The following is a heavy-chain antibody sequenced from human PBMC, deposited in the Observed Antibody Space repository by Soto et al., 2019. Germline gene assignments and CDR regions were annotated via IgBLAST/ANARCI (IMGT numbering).Heavy chain of an antibody. Sequence: QVQLVESGGGVVQPGRSLRLSCAGSGFTFSNHGLHWVRQAPGKGLEWVAVISYDGSHKYYADSVKGRFTISRDNSNNMLYLQMDSLRAEGTAVYYCAKDGAPRYCGRCCCHPAGAYWGQGTLFPVSS. D-gene: IGHD2-21*01. V-gene: IGHV3-30*18. CDR3: AKDGAPRYCGRCCCHPAGAY. CDR2: ISYDGSHK. CDR1: GFTFSNHG. J-gene: IGHJ4*02.